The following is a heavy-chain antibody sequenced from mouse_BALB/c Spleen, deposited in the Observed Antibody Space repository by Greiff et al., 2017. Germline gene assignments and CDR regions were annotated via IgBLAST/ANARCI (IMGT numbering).Heavy chain of an antibody. CDR2: ISSGGST. V-gene: IGHV5-6-5*01. CDR3: ARGLRGYDWRYYLDY. D-gene: IGHD2-2*01. Sequence: EVKLVQSGGGLVKPGGSLNLSCAASGFTLSSYAMSWVRQTPGKRLEWVAVISSGGSTYYTEVVMCRLTITRDNARNILYLQMSSLRAEDTAMYYCARGLRGYDWRYYLDYWGQGTTLTVSS. J-gene: IGHJ2*01. CDR1: GFTLSSYA.